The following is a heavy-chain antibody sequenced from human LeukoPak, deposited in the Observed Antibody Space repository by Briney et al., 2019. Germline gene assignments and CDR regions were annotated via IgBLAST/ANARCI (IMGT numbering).Heavy chain of an antibody. CDR1: GFTFRTYR. D-gene: IGHD3-22*01. V-gene: IGHV3-21*01. CDR2: ISSSSNYI. Sequence: GGSLRLSCAASGFTFRTYRMNWVRQAPGKGLEWVSSISSSSNYIYHADSVKGRFTISRDNAKNSLYLQMNSLRAEDTAVYHCARTYYYDSSGYREDWFDPWGQGTLVTVSS. CDR3: ARTYYYDSSGYREDWFDP. J-gene: IGHJ5*02.